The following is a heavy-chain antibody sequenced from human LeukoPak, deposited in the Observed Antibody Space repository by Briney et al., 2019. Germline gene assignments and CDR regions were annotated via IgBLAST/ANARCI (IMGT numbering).Heavy chain of an antibody. J-gene: IGHJ3*02. D-gene: IGHD1-26*01. CDR2: IKQDGSEK. V-gene: IGHV3-7*01. Sequence: PGGSLRLSCAASGFTFSSYWMSWVRQAPGKGLEWVANIKQDGSEKYYVDSVKGRFTISRDNAKNSLYLQMNSLRAEDTAVYYCARDVVVGATRLRGYAFDIWGQGTMVTVSS. CDR3: ARDVVVGATRLRGYAFDI. CDR1: GFTFSSYW.